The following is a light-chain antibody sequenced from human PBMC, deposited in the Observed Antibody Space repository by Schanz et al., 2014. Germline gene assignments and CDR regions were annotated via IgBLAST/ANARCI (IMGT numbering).Light chain of an antibody. V-gene: IGLV2-8*01. Sequence: QSALTQPPSASGSPGQSVTISCTGTSSDVGGYNYVSWYQHHPGKAPKLMIYEVSKRPSGVADRFSGSKSGNTASLTVSGLQADDEADYYCNSYAGSNNWVFGGGTKLTVL. CDR3: NSYAGSNNWV. J-gene: IGLJ3*02. CDR1: SSDVGGYNY. CDR2: EVS.